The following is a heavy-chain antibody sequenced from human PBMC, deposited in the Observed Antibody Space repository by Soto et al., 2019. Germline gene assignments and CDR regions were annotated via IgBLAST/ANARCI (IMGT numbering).Heavy chain of an antibody. CDR2: IYWDDDK. J-gene: IGHJ4*02. CDR3: AHADYGGCFDY. CDR1: GFSLSTSGVG. Sequence: QITLKESGPTLVKPTQTLTLTCTFSGFSLSTSGVGVGWIRQPPGKALEGLALIYWDDDKRYGPSLKSRLTITKDTPKNQVGLTITNMAPVDTATYYGAHADYGGCFDYWGQGTLVTVST. D-gene: IGHD4-17*01. V-gene: IGHV2-5*05.